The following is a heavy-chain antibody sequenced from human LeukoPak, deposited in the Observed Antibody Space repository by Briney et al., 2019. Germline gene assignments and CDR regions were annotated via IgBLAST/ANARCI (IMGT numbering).Heavy chain of an antibody. D-gene: IGHD3-22*01. Sequence: SETLSLTCTVSGGSISSGGYYWSWIRQHPGKGLEWIGYIYYSGSTYYNPSLKSRVTISVDTSKNQFSLKLSSVTAADTAVYYCAREFADYYDSSGYYPEMPKRIIDYWGQGTLVTVSS. CDR1: GGSISSGGYY. J-gene: IGHJ4*02. CDR2: IYYSGST. V-gene: IGHV4-31*03. CDR3: AREFADYYDSSGYYPEMPKRIIDY.